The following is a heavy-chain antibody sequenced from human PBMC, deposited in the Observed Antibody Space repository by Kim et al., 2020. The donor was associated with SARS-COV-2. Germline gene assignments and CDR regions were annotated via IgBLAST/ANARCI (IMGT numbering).Heavy chain of an antibody. CDR1: GFTFSSYS. CDR2: ISSSSSTI. D-gene: IGHD2-15*01. V-gene: IGHV3-48*02. CDR3: ARETSGGSWYYFDY. J-gene: IGHJ4*02. Sequence: GGSLRLSCAASGFTFSSYSMNWVRQAPGKGLEWVSYISSSSSTIYYADSVKGRFTITRNNAKNPLHLQMNSLRDEDTAVYYCARETSGGSWYYFDYWGQGALVTVSS.